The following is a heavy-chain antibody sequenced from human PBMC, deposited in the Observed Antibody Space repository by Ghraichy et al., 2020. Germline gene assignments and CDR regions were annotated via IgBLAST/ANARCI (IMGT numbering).Heavy chain of an antibody. V-gene: IGHV3-7*03. CDR1: GFSLSNYW. CDR3: GRVDYTSESLAY. Sequence: GESLNISCAASGFSLSNYWMTWVRQAPGKGLQWVANIKQDGSKKNYVDSVRGRFTISRDNAKNSLSLQMNSLRAEDTAVYYCGRVDYTSESLAYWGQGTLVTVSS. J-gene: IGHJ4*02. D-gene: IGHD3-3*01. CDR2: IKQDGSKK.